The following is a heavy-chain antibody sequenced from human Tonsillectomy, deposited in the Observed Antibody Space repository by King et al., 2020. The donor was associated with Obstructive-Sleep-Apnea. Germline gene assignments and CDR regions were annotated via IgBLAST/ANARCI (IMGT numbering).Heavy chain of an antibody. Sequence: QLQESGPGLVKPSQTLSLTCTVSGGSISSGDYYWSWIRQPPGKGLEWIGYIYYSGSTYYNPSLKSRVTISVDTSKNQFSLKLSSVTAADTAVYYCARDNGDYVNAFDIWGQGTMVTVSS. CDR1: GGSISSGDYY. CDR3: ARDNGDYVNAFDI. D-gene: IGHD4-17*01. V-gene: IGHV4-30-4*01. J-gene: IGHJ3*02. CDR2: IYYSGST.